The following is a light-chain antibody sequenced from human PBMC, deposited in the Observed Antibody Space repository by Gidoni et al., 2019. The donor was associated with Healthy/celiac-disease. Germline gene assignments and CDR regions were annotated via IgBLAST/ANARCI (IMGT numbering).Light chain of an antibody. CDR1: SSNIGAGYD. Sequence: QSVLPQPPSVSGAPGQRVTISCTGSSSNIGAGYDVHWYQQLPGTAPKLLIYGNSNRPSGVPDRFSGSKSGTSASLAITGLQAEDEADYYCQSYDSSLSPGMFGGGTKLTVL. J-gene: IGLJ3*02. CDR2: GNS. CDR3: QSYDSSLSPGM. V-gene: IGLV1-40*01.